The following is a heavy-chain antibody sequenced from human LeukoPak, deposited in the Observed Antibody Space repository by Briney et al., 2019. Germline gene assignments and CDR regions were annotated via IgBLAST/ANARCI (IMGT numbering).Heavy chain of an antibody. V-gene: IGHV1-69-2*01. J-gene: IGHJ4*02. D-gene: IGHD1-26*01. CDR1: GYTFTHYY. CDR3: ATEGSYTRLGY. CDR2: VDPEDGET. Sequence: ASVKVSCKVSGYTFTHYYMHWVQQAPGKGLEWMGLVDPEDGETIYAEKFQGRVTITADTSTDTAYMELSSLRSKDTAVYYCATEGSYTRLGYWGQGTLVTVSS.